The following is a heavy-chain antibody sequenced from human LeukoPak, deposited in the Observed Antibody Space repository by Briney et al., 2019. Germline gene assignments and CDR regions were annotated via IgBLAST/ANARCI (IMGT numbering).Heavy chain of an antibody. CDR3: AKGTFLEFDY. D-gene: IGHD3-3*01. CDR1: GFTFSSYW. Sequence: PGGSLRLSCAASGFTFSSYWMSWVRQAPGKGLEWVANIKQDGSEKYYVDSVKGRFTISRDNSKNTLYLQMNSLRAEDTAVYYCAKGTFLEFDYWGQGTLVTVSS. J-gene: IGHJ4*02. CDR2: IKQDGSEK. V-gene: IGHV3-7*01.